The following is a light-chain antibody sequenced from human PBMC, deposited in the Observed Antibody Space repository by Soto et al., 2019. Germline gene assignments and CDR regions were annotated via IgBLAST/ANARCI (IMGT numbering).Light chain of an antibody. Sequence: QSVLTQPASVSGSPGQSITISCTGTSSDVGGYNYVSWYQQHPGKAPKLMIYEVSNRPSGVSNRFSGSKSGNTASLTISGLQAEDEADYYCSSYTRSSTLSVFGTGTKGTVL. CDR2: EVS. CDR1: SSDVGGYNY. V-gene: IGLV2-14*01. CDR3: SSYTRSSTLSV. J-gene: IGLJ1*01.